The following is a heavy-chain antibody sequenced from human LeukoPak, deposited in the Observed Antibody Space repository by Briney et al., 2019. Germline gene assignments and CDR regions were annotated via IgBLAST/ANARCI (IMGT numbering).Heavy chain of an antibody. D-gene: IGHD3-10*01. J-gene: IGHJ6*02. V-gene: IGHV4-59*08. CDR2: IYYSGST. CDR3: ARRSFGSASPLRMDV. CDR1: GGSISSYY. Sequence: PSETLSLTCTVSGGSISSYYWTWIRQPPGKGLEWIGYIYYSGSTSYNPSPKSRLTISVDRSKNQFSLKLSSVTAADTAVYYCARRSFGSASPLRMDVWGQGTTVTVSS.